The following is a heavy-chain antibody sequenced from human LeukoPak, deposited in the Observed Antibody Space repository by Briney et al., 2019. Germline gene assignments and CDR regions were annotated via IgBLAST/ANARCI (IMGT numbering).Heavy chain of an antibody. CDR3: ARDGGYYGDH. Sequence: SETLSLTCSVSGDSISSYYWSWIRQPPGKGLEWNGYIYYSGSTNYNPSLKSRLTISVDTSKNQFFLKLSSVTAADTAMYYCARDGGYYGDHWGQGTLVTVSS. J-gene: IGHJ4*02. CDR1: GDSISSYY. CDR2: IYYSGST. V-gene: IGHV4-59*01. D-gene: IGHD3-22*01.